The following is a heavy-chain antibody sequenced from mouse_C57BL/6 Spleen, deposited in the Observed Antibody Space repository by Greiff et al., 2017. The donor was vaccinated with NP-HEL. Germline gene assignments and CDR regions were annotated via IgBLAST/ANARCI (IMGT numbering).Heavy chain of an antibody. CDR2: IWSGGGT. V-gene: IGHV2-2*01. Sequence: VQLQQSGPGLVQPSQCLYISCTVSGFSLTSYGVHWVRQSPGKGLEWMGVIWSGGGTDYNEAFISRLSICKDNSKSQVVFKMNSLQADDTAIYYCSSNYAMDYWGQGTSVTVSS. CDR3: SSNYAMDY. CDR1: GFSLTSYG. J-gene: IGHJ4*01.